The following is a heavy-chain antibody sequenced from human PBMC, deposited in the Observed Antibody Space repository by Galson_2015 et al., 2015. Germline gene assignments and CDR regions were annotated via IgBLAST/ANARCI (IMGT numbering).Heavy chain of an antibody. V-gene: IGHV4-31*03. CDR1: GGSISSGGYY. CDR3: ARDWGDGYNSNYGMDV. Sequence: TLSLTCTVSGGSISSGGYYWSWIRQHPGKGLEWIGYIYYSGSTYYNPSLKSRVTISVDTSKNQFSLKLSSVTAADTAVYYCARDWGDGYNSNYGMDVWGQGTTVTVYS. D-gene: IGHD5-24*01. CDR2: IYYSGST. J-gene: IGHJ6*02.